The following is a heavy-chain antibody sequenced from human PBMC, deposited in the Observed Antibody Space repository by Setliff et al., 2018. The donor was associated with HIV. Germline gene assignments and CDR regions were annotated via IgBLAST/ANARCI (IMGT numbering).Heavy chain of an antibody. J-gene: IGHJ6*03. CDR3: ARARLRNYYYYMDV. Sequence: GGSLRLSCAASGFTFSAYSMNWVRQAPGKGLEWISYISSSGVMYYADSVKGRFTISRDNAEYSLHLQMNSLRAEDTAVYYCARARLRNYYYYMDVWAKGTTVTVSS. D-gene: IGHD5-12*01. CDR2: ISSSGVM. CDR1: GFTFSAYS. V-gene: IGHV3-48*04.